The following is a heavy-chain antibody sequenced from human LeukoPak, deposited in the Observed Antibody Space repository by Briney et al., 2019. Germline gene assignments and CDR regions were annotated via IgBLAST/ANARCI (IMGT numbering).Heavy chain of an antibody. CDR2: INHSGST. V-gene: IGHV4-34*01. Sequence: SETLSLTCAVYGGSFSGYYWSWIREPPGKGLEWIGEINHSGSTNYNPSLKSRVTISVDTSKNQFSLKLSSVTAADTAVYYCASTDYYDSSGYYYWGQGTLVTVSS. D-gene: IGHD3-22*01. CDR3: ASTDYYDSSGYYY. CDR1: GGSFSGYY. J-gene: IGHJ4*02.